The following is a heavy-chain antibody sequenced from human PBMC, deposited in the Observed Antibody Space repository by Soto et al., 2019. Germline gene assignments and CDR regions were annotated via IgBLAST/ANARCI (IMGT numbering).Heavy chain of an antibody. Sequence: QVQLVQSGAELTEPGASVKVSCKTSGYLFTAYYMHWVRHAPGQGLEWMGYINPSSGGPISAQKFEGRITLSRDTAKRTSYMSRSNLRSDDKAMYYFARAPPRQYDVQSIEDYWGQGTLVTVS. V-gene: IGHV1-2*02. CDR2: INPSSGGP. J-gene: IGHJ4*02. CDR1: GYLFTAYY. CDR3: ARAPPRQYDVQSIEDY. D-gene: IGHD3-3*01.